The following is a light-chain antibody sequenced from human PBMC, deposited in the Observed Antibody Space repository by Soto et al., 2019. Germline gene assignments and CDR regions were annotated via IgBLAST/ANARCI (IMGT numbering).Light chain of an antibody. CDR3: QTWGAGFVV. V-gene: IGLV4-69*01. J-gene: IGLJ2*01. CDR1: SGHSTYA. CDR2: LSSDGSH. Sequence: QAVVTQSPSASASLGASVKLTCILSSGHSTYAIAWHQHQAGKGPRYLMHLSSDGSHTKGDGIPDRFSGSSSGAERYLTISSLQSEDEGDYYCQTWGAGFVVFGGGTKLTVL.